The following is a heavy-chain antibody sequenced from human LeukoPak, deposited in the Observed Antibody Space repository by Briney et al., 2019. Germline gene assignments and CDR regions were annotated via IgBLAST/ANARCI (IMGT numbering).Heavy chain of an antibody. V-gene: IGHV1-18*01. CDR2: ISAYNGNT. CDR1: GYTFTSYG. Sequence: ASVKVSCKATGYTFTSYGISWVRQAPGQGLEWMGWISAYNGNTNYAEKLKGRVTMTTDTSTSTAYMELRSLRSDDTAVYYCSRTSLRYFDWLPIRENWFDPWGQGTLVTVSS. D-gene: IGHD3-9*01. CDR3: SRTSLRYFDWLPIRENWFDP. J-gene: IGHJ5*02.